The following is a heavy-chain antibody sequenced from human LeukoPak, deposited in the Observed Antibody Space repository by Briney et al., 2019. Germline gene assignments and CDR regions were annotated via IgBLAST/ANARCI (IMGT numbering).Heavy chain of an antibody. CDR1: GGSISSSSYY. J-gene: IGHJ4*02. V-gene: IGHV4-39*01. Sequence: PSETLSLTCTVSGGSISSSSYYWGWIRQPPGKGLEWSGSIYYSGSTYYNPSLKSRVTISVDTPKNQFSLKLSSVTAADTAVYYCARTPYDFWSGYWRTQFDYWGQGTLLTVSS. CDR3: ARTPYDFWSGYWRTQFDY. D-gene: IGHD3-3*01. CDR2: IYYSGST.